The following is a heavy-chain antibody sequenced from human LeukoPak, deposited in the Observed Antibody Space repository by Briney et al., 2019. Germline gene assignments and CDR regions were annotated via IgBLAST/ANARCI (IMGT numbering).Heavy chain of an antibody. CDR2: ISGSGGST. D-gene: IGHD3-10*01. V-gene: IGHV3-23*01. Sequence: GGSLRLSCAASGFTFDVYAMHWVRQAPGKGLEWVSAISGSGGSTYYADSVKGRFTISRDNSKNTLYLQMNSLRAEDTAVYYCAKDTRYYYGSGPLGYWGQGTLVTVSS. CDR3: AKDTRYYYGSGPLGY. J-gene: IGHJ4*02. CDR1: GFTFDVYA.